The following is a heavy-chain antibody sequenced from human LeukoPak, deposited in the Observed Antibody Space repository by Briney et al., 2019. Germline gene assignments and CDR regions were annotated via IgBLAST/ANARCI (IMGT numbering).Heavy chain of an antibody. CDR2: IYYSGST. Sequence: SETLSLTCTVSGGSISSYYWSWIRQPPGKGLEWIGYIYYSGSTNYNPSLKSRVTISVDTSKNQFSLKLSSVTAADTAVYCCARAPPNYDFWSGYSPTSYYFDYWGQGTLVTVSS. CDR3: ARAPPNYDFWSGYSPTSYYFDY. CDR1: GGSISSYY. V-gene: IGHV4-59*01. D-gene: IGHD3-3*01. J-gene: IGHJ4*02.